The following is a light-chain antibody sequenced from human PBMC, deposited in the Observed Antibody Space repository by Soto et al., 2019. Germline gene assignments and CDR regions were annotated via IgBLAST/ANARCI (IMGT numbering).Light chain of an antibody. CDR2: DAT. Sequence: QSVLTQPRSVSGSPGQSVTISCTGTSSDVGGYKYVSWYQHHPGKAPKLLIYDATKRPSGVPDRFSGSKSDNTASLTISGLQAEDEADYYCCSYAGTYSWVFGGGTKLTVL. J-gene: IGLJ3*02. CDR1: SSDVGGYKY. V-gene: IGLV2-11*01. CDR3: CSYAGTYSWV.